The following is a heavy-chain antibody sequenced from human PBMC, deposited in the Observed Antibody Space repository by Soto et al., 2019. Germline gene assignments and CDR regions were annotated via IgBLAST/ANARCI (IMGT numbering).Heavy chain of an antibody. J-gene: IGHJ4*02. CDR3: ESLYDYIWGSYRRPPYYFDY. D-gene: IGHD3-16*02. V-gene: IGHV3-23*01. CDR2: ISGSGYT. Sequence: GGSLRLSCAASGFTFSTYAMSWVRQAPGKGLEWVSGISGSGYTYYADSVKGRFTISRDNSKNTLYLQMNNLRAEDTAVYYCESLYDYIWGSYRRPPYYFDYWGQGALVTISS. CDR1: GFTFSTYA.